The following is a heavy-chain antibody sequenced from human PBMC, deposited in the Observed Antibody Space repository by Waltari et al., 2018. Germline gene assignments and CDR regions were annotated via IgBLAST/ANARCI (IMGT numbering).Heavy chain of an antibody. CDR3: ARVYGYSSSWYQLHY. D-gene: IGHD6-13*01. CDR2: INAGNGNK. CDR1: GYTFTSYA. V-gene: IGHV1-3*01. J-gene: IGHJ4*02. Sequence: QVQLVQSGAEVKKPGASVKVSCKASGYTFTSYAMHWVRQAPGQRLEWMGWINAGNGNKKYSQKFQGRVTITRDTSASTAYMELSSLRSEDTAVYYCARVYGYSSSWYQLHYWGQGTLVTVSS.